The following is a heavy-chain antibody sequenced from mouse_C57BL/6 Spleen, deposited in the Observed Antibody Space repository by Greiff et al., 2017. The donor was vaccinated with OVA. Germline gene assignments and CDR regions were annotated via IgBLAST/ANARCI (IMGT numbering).Heavy chain of an antibody. J-gene: IGHJ1*03. D-gene: IGHD2-2*01. CDR2: IDPETGGT. V-gene: IGHV1-15*01. CDR1: GYTFTDYE. CDR3: TRYGYDDFEV. Sequence: QVHLKQSGAELVRPGASVTLSCKASGYTFTDYEMHWVKQTPVHGLEWIGAIDPETGGTAYNQKFKGKAILTADKSSSTAYMELRSLTSEDSAVCDCTRYGYDDFEVWGTGTTVTVSS.